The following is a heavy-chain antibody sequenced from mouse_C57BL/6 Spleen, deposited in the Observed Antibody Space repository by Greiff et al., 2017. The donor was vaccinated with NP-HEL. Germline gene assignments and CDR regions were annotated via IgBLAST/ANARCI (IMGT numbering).Heavy chain of an antibody. CDR3: SRSIYYVNLYAMDY. D-gene: IGHD2-1*01. Sequence: QVQLQQSGAELARPGASVKMSCKASGYTFTSYTMHWVKQRPGQGLEWIGYFNPSSGYTKYNQKFKDKATLTAEKSSSTSYMQLSSLTSEDSAVYYCSRSIYYVNLYAMDYWGQGTSVTVSS. V-gene: IGHV1-4*01. CDR2: FNPSSGYT. CDR1: GYTFTSYT. J-gene: IGHJ4*01.